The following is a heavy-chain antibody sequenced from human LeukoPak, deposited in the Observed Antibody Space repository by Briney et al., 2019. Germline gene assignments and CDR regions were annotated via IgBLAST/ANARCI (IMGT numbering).Heavy chain of an antibody. CDR3: ARVADSSGWSTRAFDY. V-gene: IGHV1-18*01. D-gene: IGHD6-19*01. J-gene: IGHJ4*02. CDR1: GYTFTSYG. Sequence: GASVKASCKASGYTFTSYGISWVRQAPGQGLEWMGWISAYNGNTNYAQKLQGRVTMTTDTSTSTAYMELRSLRSDDTAVYYCARVADSSGWSTRAFDYWGQGTLVTVSS. CDR2: ISAYNGNT.